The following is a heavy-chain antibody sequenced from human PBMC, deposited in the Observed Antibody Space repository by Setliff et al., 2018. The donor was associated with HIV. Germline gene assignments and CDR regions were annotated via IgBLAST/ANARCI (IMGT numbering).Heavy chain of an antibody. J-gene: IGHJ6*02. CDR3: ASRPWGAAAGSRYGMDV. CDR2: IYYSGST. D-gene: IGHD6-13*01. Sequence: KPSETLSLTCTVSGGSISNSRYYWSWIRQPPGKGLEWIGSIYYSGSTYYNPSLKSRVTISVDTSKNQFSLKLSSVTAADAAVYYCASRPWGAAAGSRYGMDVWGLGTTVTVSS. CDR1: GGSISNSRYY. V-gene: IGHV4-39*01.